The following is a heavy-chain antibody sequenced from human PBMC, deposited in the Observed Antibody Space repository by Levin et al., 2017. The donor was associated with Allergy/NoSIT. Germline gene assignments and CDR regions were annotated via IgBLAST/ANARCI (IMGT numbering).Heavy chain of an antibody. CDR2: IIPIFGTA. CDR1: GGTFSSHA. V-gene: IGHV1-69*06. J-gene: IGHJ4*02. CDR3: ARGWDIVVVPATPFYY. D-gene: IGHD2-2*01. Sequence: KISCKASGGTFSSHAISWVRQAPGQGPEWMGGIIPIFGTANYAQKFQGRVTITADKSTSTAYLELSSLRSEDTAVYYCARGWDIVVVPATPFYYWGQGTLVTVSS.